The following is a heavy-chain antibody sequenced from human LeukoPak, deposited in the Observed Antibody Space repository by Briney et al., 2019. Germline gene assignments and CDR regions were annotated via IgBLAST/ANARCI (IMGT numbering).Heavy chain of an antibody. J-gene: IGHJ5*02. Sequence: GASVKVSCKASGYTFTSYDINWVRQATGQGLEWMGWMNPNSGNTGYAQKFQGRVTMTRNTSISTAYMELSSLRSEGTAVYYCARASYSYGSNWFDPWGQGTLVTVSS. V-gene: IGHV1-8*01. CDR2: MNPNSGNT. D-gene: IGHD5-18*01. CDR1: GYTFTSYD. CDR3: ARASYSYGSNWFDP.